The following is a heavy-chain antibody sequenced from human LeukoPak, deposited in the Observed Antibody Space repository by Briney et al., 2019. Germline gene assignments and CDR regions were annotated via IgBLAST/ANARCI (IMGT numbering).Heavy chain of an antibody. V-gene: IGHV4-59*01. CDR1: GGSISSYY. CDR2: IYYSGST. D-gene: IGHD3-3*01. J-gene: IGHJ5*02. CDR3: ARVYYDFWSGYSNWFDP. Sequence: PSETLSLTCTVSGGSISSYYWSWIRQPPGKGLEWIGYIYYSGSTNYNPSLKSRVTISVDTSKNQFSLKLSSVTAADTAVYYCARVYYDFWSGYSNWFDPWGQGTLVTVSS.